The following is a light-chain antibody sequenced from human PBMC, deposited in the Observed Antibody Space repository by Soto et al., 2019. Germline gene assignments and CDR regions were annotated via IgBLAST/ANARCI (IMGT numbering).Light chain of an antibody. Sequence: EIVMTQSPATLSVSPGERATLYCRASQSVRSNLAWYQQKPGQAPRLLIYGASTRATGIPARFSGSGSGTEFTLTISSLQSEDFAVYYFQQYNNWPSWTFGQGTKVEIK. CDR1: QSVRSN. CDR2: GAS. V-gene: IGKV3-15*01. J-gene: IGKJ1*01. CDR3: QQYNNWPSWT.